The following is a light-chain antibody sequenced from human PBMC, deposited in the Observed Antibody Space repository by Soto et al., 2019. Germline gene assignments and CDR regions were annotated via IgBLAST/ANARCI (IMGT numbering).Light chain of an antibody. V-gene: IGKV1-39*01. J-gene: IGKJ1*01. CDR2: AAS. CDR3: QQSYSTTWT. CDR1: QGIRTD. Sequence: DVQMTESPSSLSASVGDRVTITCGASQGIRTDLSWYQQKPGKAHNILNYAASSLQSVVPSSCSGSGSETDFPTTISSLQPEDFATYSCQQSYSTTWTFGQGTKVDIK.